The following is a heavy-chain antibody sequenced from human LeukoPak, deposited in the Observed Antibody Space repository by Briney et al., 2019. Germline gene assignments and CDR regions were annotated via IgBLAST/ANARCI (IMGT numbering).Heavy chain of an antibody. CDR2: IYYSGST. V-gene: IGHV4-59*01. Sequence: PSETLSLTCTVSGGSISSYYWSWIRQPPGKGLEWIGYIYYSGSTNYNPSLKSRVTISVDTSKNQFSLKLSSVTAADTAVYYCARERYDGSGTVDWGQGTLVTVSS. D-gene: IGHD3-10*01. CDR1: GGSISSYY. J-gene: IGHJ4*02. CDR3: ARERYDGSGTVD.